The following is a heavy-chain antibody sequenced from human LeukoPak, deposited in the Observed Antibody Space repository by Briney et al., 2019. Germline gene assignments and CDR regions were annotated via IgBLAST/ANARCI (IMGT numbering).Heavy chain of an antibody. CDR3: ASGGRGGWGF. CDR1: GYTFTDYF. D-gene: IGHD6-19*01. V-gene: IGHV1-2*02. Sequence: ASVKVSCKASGYTFTDYFIHWVRQAPGQGPEWMGWIIADSGGANYAQKFQGRVTMTRDTSISTAYMELSRLRSDDTAVYYCASGGRGGWGFWGQGTLVTVSS. CDR2: IIADSGGA. J-gene: IGHJ4*02.